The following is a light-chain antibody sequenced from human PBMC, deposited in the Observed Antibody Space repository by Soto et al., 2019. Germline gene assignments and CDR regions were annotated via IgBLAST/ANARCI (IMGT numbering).Light chain of an antibody. Sequence: EIVMTQSPATLFASPGERVPLSCRASQSVGRNLAWYQQKPGQAPRLLIFDVSIRATGIPASFSGSGSGTEFTLTIGSLQSEDSAVYYCQQYHNWPYTFGQGTKLEI. CDR3: QQYHNWPYT. CDR2: DVS. J-gene: IGKJ2*01. V-gene: IGKV3-15*01. CDR1: QSVGRN.